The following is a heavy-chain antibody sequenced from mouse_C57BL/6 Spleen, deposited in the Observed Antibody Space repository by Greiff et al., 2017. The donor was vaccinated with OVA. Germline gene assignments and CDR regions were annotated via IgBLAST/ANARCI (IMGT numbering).Heavy chain of an antibody. V-gene: IGHV3-6*01. Sequence: VQLQQSGPGLVKPSQSLSLTCSVTGYSITSGYYWNWIRQSPGNKLEWMGYISYDGSNNYNQSLKNRITITRDTSKNQSFLQLSSVTTEDTATYYCARDGYSFAYWGQGTLVTVSA. CDR3: ARDGYSFAY. CDR1: GYSITSGYY. D-gene: IGHD1-2*01. J-gene: IGHJ3*01. CDR2: ISYDGSN.